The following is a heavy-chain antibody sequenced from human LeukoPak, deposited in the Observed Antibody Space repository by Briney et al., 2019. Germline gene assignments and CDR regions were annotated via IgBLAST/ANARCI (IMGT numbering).Heavy chain of an antibody. J-gene: IGHJ5*02. CDR3: ARDILDFGGSIT. V-gene: IGHV3-23*01. CDR2: ISGSGGST. D-gene: IGHD4-23*01. CDR1: GFTFSSYA. Sequence: PGGSLRLSCAASGFTFSSYAMSWVRQAPGKGLGWVSAISGSGGSTYYADSVKGRFTISRDNSKNTPYLQMNSLRAEDTAVYYCARDILDFGGSITWGQGTLVTVSS.